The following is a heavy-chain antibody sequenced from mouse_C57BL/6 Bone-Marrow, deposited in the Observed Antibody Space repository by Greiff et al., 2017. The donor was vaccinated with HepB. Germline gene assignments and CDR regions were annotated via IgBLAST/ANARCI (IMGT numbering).Heavy chain of an antibody. CDR3: ASLPHFDV. J-gene: IGHJ1*03. CDR1: GYTFTDYY. D-gene: IGHD5-1*01. CDR2: INPNNGGT. Sequence: VQLQQSGPELVKPGASVKISCKASGYTFTDYYMNWVKQSHGKSLEWIGDINPNNGGTSYNQKFKGKATLTVDKSSSTAYMELRSLTSEDSAVYYCASLPHFDVWGTGTTVTVSS. V-gene: IGHV1-26*01.